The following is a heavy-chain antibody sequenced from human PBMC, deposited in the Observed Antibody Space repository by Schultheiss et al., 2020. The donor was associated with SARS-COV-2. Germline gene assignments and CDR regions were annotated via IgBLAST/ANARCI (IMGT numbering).Heavy chain of an antibody. CDR2: ISSSSSYT. D-gene: IGHD5-18*01. J-gene: IGHJ6*03. Sequence: GGSLRLSCAASGFTFSSYAMSWVRQAPGKGLEWVSYISSSSSYTNYADSVKGRFTISRDNAKNSLYLQMNSLRAEDTAVYYCARTAAYSYGYYYYYYYMDVWGKGTTVTVSS. CDR1: GFTFSSYA. V-gene: IGHV3-21*05. CDR3: ARTAAYSYGYYYYYYYMDV.